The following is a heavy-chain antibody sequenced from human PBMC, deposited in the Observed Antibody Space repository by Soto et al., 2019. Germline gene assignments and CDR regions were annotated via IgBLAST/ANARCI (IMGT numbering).Heavy chain of an antibody. V-gene: IGHV3-23*01. Sequence: EVQLLESGGDLVQPGGSLRLSCAASGFTFTKYAMTWVRQAPGKGLEWVSSISKSGGDTYYADSVKGRFTISRDNSKNTLYLQMNGMRADDTALYFCAKDTYSSSWYFWGQGTLVTVSS. CDR1: GFTFTKYA. J-gene: IGHJ4*02. CDR2: ISKSGGDT. D-gene: IGHD2-2*01. CDR3: AKDTYSSSWYF.